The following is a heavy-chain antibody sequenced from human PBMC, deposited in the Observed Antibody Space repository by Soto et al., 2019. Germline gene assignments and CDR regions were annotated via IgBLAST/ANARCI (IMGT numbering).Heavy chain of an antibody. CDR2: INPNSGGT. J-gene: IGHJ3*02. V-gene: IGHV1-2*02. Sequence: ASVKVSCKGSGYTLTGYYMHWVRQAPGQGLEWMGWINPNSGGTNYAQKFQGRVTMTRDTSISTAYMELSRLRSDDTAVYYCARGKRSYITMIVVAYAFDIWGQGTMVTVSS. D-gene: IGHD3-22*01. CDR1: GYTLTGYY. CDR3: ARGKRSYITMIVVAYAFDI.